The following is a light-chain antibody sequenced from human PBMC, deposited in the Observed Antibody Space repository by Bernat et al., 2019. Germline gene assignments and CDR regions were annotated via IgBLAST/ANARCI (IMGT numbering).Light chain of an antibody. CDR1: SNDVGDYKH. CDR3: CSDAGAFTWV. Sequence: QSALTQPHSVSGSPGQSVTISCTGTSNDVGDYKHVSWYQQHPGKAPRFMIYDVDKRPSGVPDRFSGSKSGSTASLTISGLQPEDEGDYYCCSDAGAFTWVFGGGTKLTVL. V-gene: IGLV2-11*01. CDR2: DVD. J-gene: IGLJ3*02.